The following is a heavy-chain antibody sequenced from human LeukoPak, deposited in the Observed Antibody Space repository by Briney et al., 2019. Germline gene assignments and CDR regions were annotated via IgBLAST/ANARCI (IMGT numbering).Heavy chain of an antibody. Sequence: PGGSLRLSCEASGFTFGKYAMNWVRQAPGKGLEWVSAITSGGTTYYADSVKGRFTVSSDDSKNKLYVQMSSLRAEDTAVYYCARDQLSSTYFYYYGMDVWGQGTTVTVSS. CDR1: GFTFGKYA. J-gene: IGHJ6*02. CDR2: ITSGGTT. CDR3: ARDQLSSTYFYYYGMDV. V-gene: IGHV3-23*01. D-gene: IGHD6-13*01.